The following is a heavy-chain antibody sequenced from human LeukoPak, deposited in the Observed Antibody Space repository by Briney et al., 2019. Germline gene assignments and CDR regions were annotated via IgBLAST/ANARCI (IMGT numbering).Heavy chain of an antibody. V-gene: IGHV3-11*04. Sequence: GGSLRLSCAASGFTFSDYYMGWIRQAPGKGLEWVSYISSSGSTTYYADSVKGRFTISRDNAKNSLYLQMNSLRAEDTAVYYCARGDYDFWSGYWKWGQGTLVTVSS. J-gene: IGHJ4*02. CDR2: ISSSGSTT. CDR3: ARGDYDFWSGYWK. D-gene: IGHD3-3*01. CDR1: GFTFSDYY.